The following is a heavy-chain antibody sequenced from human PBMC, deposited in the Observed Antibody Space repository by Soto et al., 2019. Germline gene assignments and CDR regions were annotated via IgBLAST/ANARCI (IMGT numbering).Heavy chain of an antibody. CDR1: GGSISSTSYY. CDR2: IYYSGNT. D-gene: IGHD3-10*02. J-gene: IGHJ5*02. V-gene: IGHV4-39*01. CDR3: ARHPLVRGALNWFDP. Sequence: SETLSLTCTVSGGSISSTSYYWGWIRQPPGKGLEWIGSIYYSGNTYYNPSLKSRVTISVDTSKNQFSLKLSPVTAADTAVYYCARHPLVRGALNWFDPWGQG.